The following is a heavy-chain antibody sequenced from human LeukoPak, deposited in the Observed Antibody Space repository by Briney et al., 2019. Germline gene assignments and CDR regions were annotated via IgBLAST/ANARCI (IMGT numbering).Heavy chain of an antibody. Sequence: SETLSLTCTVSGGPISRYYWSWIRQPPGKGLEWIGHIYDSGITNYNPSLKSRVTISVDTSKNQFSLKLSSVTAADTAVYYCARHETPSAYYDSSGFHLDYWGQGTLVTVSS. CDR2: IYDSGIT. CDR3: ARHETPSAYYDSSGFHLDY. D-gene: IGHD3-22*01. J-gene: IGHJ4*02. V-gene: IGHV4-59*08. CDR1: GGPISRYY.